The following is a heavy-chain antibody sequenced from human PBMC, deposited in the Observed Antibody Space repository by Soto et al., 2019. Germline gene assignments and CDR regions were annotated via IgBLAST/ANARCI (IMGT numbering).Heavy chain of an antibody. D-gene: IGHD6-13*01. J-gene: IGHJ4*02. CDR2: ISGSGNTS. CDR1: GFTFSSYA. V-gene: IGHV3-23*01. Sequence: VQLLESGGGLVQPGGSLRLSCAASGFTFSSYAMTWVRQAPGKGLEWVSAISGSGNTSYYADSVKGRFTISRDSSKKMLYLQMNSLRPEDTAVYYCAKDRGRTWYEDYWGQGTPVTVSS. CDR3: AKDRGRTWYEDY.